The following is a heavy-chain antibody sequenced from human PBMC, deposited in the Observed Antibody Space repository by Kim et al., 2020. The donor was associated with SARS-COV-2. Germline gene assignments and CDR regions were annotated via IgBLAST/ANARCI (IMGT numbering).Heavy chain of an antibody. CDR3: ARGDLGARYYYYYMDV. V-gene: IGHV1-3*01. Sequence: NFQGRVTITRDTSASTAYMELSSLRSEDTAVYYCARGDLGARYYYYYMDVWGKGTTVTVSS. J-gene: IGHJ6*03.